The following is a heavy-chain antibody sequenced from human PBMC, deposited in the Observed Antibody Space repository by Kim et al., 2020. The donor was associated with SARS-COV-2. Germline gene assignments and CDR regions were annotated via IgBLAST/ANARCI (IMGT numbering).Heavy chain of an antibody. D-gene: IGHD5-18*01. CDR3: VRVGYSYGSTYNWFYP. CDR1: GFTFSDYS. Sequence: GGSLRLSCAASGFTFSDYSMNWVRQAPGKGLEWVSSITTNSNFLYYADSVKGRFTISRDNAKNSLYLQMNSLRAEDTAVYYCVRVGYSYGSTYNWFYPWGQGTLVTVSS. V-gene: IGHV3-21*01. CDR2: ITTNSNFL. J-gene: IGHJ5*02.